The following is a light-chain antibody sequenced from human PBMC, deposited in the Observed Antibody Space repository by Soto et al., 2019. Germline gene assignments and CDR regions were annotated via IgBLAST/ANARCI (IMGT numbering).Light chain of an antibody. Sequence: EIVLTQSPGTLSLSPGDGATLSCRASQSINRYLAWYQQKPWQAPRLVIYLASNRATGIPDRFSGSGSGTDFTLTISRLEPEDFALYYCQQYGSSSYTFGQGTKLEIK. V-gene: IGKV3-20*01. CDR2: LAS. J-gene: IGKJ2*01. CDR3: QQYGSSSYT. CDR1: QSINRY.